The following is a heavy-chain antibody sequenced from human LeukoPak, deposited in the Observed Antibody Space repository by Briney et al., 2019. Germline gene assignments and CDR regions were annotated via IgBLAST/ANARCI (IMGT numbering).Heavy chain of an antibody. Sequence: PGGSLRLSCAASGFSFSTFGMNWVRQAPGKGLEWVSSISSDSASTYDADSVEGRFTISRDNFKNTLYLQMNSLRVEDTAVYYCAKTREYCTGGSCYFHHFDLWGQGTLVTVSS. D-gene: IGHD2-15*01. CDR1: GFSFSTFG. V-gene: IGHV3-23*01. CDR3: AKTREYCTGGSCYFHHFDL. CDR2: ISSDSAST. J-gene: IGHJ4*02.